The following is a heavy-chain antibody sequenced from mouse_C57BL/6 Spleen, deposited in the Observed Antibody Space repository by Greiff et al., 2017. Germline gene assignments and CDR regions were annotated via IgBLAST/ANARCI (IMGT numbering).Heavy chain of an antibody. CDR3: ARGDSTVVAPFDY. J-gene: IGHJ2*01. V-gene: IGHV1-54*01. CDR2: INPGSGGT. CDR1: GYAFTNYL. Sequence: QVQLQQSGAELVRPGTSVKVSCKASGYAFTNYLIEWVKQRPGQGLEWIGVINPGSGGTNYNEKFKGKATLTADKSSSTAYMQLSSLTSEDSAVYFCARGDSTVVAPFDYWGQGTTLTVSS. D-gene: IGHD1-1*01.